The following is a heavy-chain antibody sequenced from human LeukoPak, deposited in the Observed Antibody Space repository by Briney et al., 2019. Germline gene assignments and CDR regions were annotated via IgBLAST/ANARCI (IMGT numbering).Heavy chain of an antibody. Sequence: GGSLRLSCAASGFTFSSYEMNWVRQAPGKGLEWVSGIGTAGEIYYPGSVKGRFTISRENAKNSLYLQMNSLRAGDTAVYYCARAGYSSSWYSRYFDLWGRGTLVTVSS. CDR3: ARAGYSSSWYSRYFDL. J-gene: IGHJ2*01. CDR2: IGTAGEI. CDR1: GFTFSSYE. V-gene: IGHV3-13*01. D-gene: IGHD6-13*01.